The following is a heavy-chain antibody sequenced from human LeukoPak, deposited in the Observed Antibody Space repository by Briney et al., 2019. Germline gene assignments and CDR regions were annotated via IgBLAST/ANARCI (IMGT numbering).Heavy chain of an antibody. CDR1: GYTFTSYG. V-gene: IGHV1-18*01. CDR2: ISAYNGNT. J-gene: IGHJ3*02. CDR3: ARDHPGAAGFNAFDI. D-gene: IGHD6-13*01. Sequence: GASVKVSCKASGYTFTSYGISWVRQAPGQGLEWMGWISAYNGNTNYAQKLQGRVTMTTDTSTSTAYMELRSLRSEDTAVYYCARDHPGAAGFNAFDIWGQGTMVTVSS.